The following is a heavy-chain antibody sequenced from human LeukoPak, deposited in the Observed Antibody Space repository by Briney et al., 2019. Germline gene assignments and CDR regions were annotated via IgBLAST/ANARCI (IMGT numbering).Heavy chain of an antibody. CDR2: ISGSGGST. J-gene: IGHJ6*03. CDR1: GFTFSSYA. CDR3: AKDVYRYYYYMDV. D-gene: IGHD5-18*01. V-gene: IGHV3-23*01. Sequence: RAGGSLRLSCAASGFTFSSYAMSWVRQAPGKGLEWASAISGSGGSTYYADSVKGRFTISRDNSKNTLYLQMNSLRAEDTAVYYCAKDVYRYYYYMDVWGKGTTVTVSS.